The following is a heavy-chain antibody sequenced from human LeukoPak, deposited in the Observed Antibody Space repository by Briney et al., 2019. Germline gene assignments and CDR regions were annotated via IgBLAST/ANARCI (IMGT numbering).Heavy chain of an antibody. J-gene: IGHJ4*02. Sequence: SETLSLTCAVYGGSISGYYWSWIRQPPGKGLEWIGEINHSGSTNYNPSLKSRVTISVDTSKNQFSLKLSSVTAADTAVYYCARRKGYSYGSREYYFDYWGQGTLVTVSS. CDR1: GGSISGYY. CDR2: INHSGST. V-gene: IGHV4-34*01. D-gene: IGHD5-18*01. CDR3: ARRKGYSYGSREYYFDY.